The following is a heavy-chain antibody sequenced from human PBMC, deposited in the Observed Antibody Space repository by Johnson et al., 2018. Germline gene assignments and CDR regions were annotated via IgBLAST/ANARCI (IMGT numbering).Heavy chain of an antibody. CDR2: IKQDGSEK. Sequence: VQLVQSGGGLVQPGGSLRLSCAASGFTFSTYAMSWVRQAPGKGLEWVANIKQDGSEKYYVDSVKGRFTISRDNAKNSLYLQMNSLGAEETAVYYCASESTTVDTREAFDIWGQGTMVTVSS. CDR3: ASESTTVDTREAFDI. CDR1: GFTFSTYA. V-gene: IGHV3-7*01. D-gene: IGHD4-23*01. J-gene: IGHJ3*02.